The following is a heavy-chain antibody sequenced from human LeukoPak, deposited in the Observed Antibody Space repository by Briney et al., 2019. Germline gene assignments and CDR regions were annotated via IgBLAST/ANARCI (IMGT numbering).Heavy chain of an antibody. CDR2: IYYSGST. CDR3: ARYSTTWPYWYFDL. V-gene: IGHV4-31*03. Sequence: SQTLSLTCTVSGGSISSGGYYWSWIRQHPGKGLEWIGYIYYSGSTYYNPSLKSRVTISVDTSKNQFSLKLTSVTAADTAVYYCARYSTTWPYWYFDLWGRGTLVTVSS. J-gene: IGHJ2*01. D-gene: IGHD6-13*01. CDR1: GGSISSGGYY.